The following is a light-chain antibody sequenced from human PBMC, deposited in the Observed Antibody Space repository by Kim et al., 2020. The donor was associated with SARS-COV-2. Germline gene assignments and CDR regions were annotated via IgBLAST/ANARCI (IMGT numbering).Light chain of an antibody. CDR1: SGDVGGYNY. V-gene: IGLV2-14*03. CDR2: DVS. Sequence: GQSITISCTGTSGDVGGYNYVACYQQHPGKAPNLMIYDVSNRPSGVSNRFSGSKSGNTASLTIYGLHAEDEADYYCSSYTSSSSYVFGTGTKVTVL. CDR3: SSYTSSSSYV. J-gene: IGLJ1*01.